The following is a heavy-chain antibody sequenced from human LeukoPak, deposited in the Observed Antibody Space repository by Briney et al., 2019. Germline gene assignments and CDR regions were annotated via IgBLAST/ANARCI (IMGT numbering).Heavy chain of an antibody. CDR2: INPNSGGT. CDR1: GYTFTGYY. J-gene: IGHJ3*02. CDR3: ASAYYDYVWGSYRHGAFDI. Sequence: ASVKVSCKASGYTFTGYYMHWVRQAPGQGLEWMGWINPNSGGTNYAQKFQGRVTMTRDTSISTAYVELSRLRSDDAAVYYCASAYYDYVWGSYRHGAFDIWGQGTMVTVSS. D-gene: IGHD3-16*02. V-gene: IGHV1-2*02.